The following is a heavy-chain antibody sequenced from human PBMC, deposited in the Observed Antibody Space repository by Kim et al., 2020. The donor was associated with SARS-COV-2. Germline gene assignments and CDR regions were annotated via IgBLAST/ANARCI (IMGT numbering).Heavy chain of an antibody. Sequence: SETLSLTCTVSGGSISSGGYYWSWIRQHPGKGLEWIGYIYYSGSTYYNPSLKSRVTISVDTSKNQFSLKLSSVTAADTAVYYCARGTVVTVFDYWGQGTLVTVSS. CDR1: GGSISSGGYY. D-gene: IGHD2-15*01. CDR3: ARGTVVTVFDY. V-gene: IGHV4-31*03. CDR2: IYYSGST. J-gene: IGHJ4*02.